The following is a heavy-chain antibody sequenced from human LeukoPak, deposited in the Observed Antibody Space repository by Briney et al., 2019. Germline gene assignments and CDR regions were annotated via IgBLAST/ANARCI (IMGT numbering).Heavy chain of an antibody. CDR3: ARSRNYDTLTGYSYYFDY. CDR1: GGTFSSYT. V-gene: IGHV1-69*02. J-gene: IGHJ4*02. Sequence: SVKVSCKASGGTFSSYTISWVRQAPGQGLEWMGRIIPILGIANYAQKFQGRVTITADKSTSTAYMELSSLRSEDTAVYYCARSRNYDTLTGYSYYFDYWGQGTLVTVSS. CDR2: IIPILGIA. D-gene: IGHD3-9*01.